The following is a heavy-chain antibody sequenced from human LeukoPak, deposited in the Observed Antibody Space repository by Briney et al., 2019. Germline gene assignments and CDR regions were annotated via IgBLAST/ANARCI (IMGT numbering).Heavy chain of an antibody. CDR1: GFTFSTYA. V-gene: IGHV3-23*01. J-gene: IGHJ4*02. CDR3: AKGGAVAAD. Sequence: PGGSLRLSCAASGFTFSTYAMSWVRQAPGKGLEWVSGISASGGTTYYADSVKGRFTISRDNSKNTLYLQMNSLRGEDTAVYYCAKGGAVAADWGQGTLVTVSS. CDR2: ISASGGTT. D-gene: IGHD6-19*01.